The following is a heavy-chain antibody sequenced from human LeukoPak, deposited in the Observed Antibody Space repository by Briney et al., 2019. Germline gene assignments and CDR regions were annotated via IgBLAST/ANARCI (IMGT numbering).Heavy chain of an antibody. J-gene: IGHJ4*02. CDR2: ISSSSSYI. V-gene: IGHV3-21*06. D-gene: IGHD2-15*01. Sequence: GGSLRLSCAASGFTFSSYWMHWVRQAPGKGLEWVSSISSSSSYIYYADSVKGRFTIFRDNAKNSLSLQMNSLRAEDTAVYYCARDRGYCSGGSCYENDYWGQGTLVTVSS. CDR1: GFTFSSYW. CDR3: ARDRGYCSGGSCYENDY.